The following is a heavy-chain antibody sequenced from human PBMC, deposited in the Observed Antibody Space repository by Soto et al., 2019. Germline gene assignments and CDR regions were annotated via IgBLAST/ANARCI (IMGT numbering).Heavy chain of an antibody. D-gene: IGHD2-2*01. CDR1: GYTLTELS. V-gene: IGHV1-24*01. Sequence: GASVKVSCKVSGYTLTELSMHWVRQAPGKGLEWMGGFDPEDGETIYAQKFQGRVTMTEDTSTDTAYMELSSLRSEDTAVYYCATSPIVVVPAAYYFDYWGQGTLVTVSS. J-gene: IGHJ4*02. CDR3: ATSPIVVVPAAYYFDY. CDR2: FDPEDGET.